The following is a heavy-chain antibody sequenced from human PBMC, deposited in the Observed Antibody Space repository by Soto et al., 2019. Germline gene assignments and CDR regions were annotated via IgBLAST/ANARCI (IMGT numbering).Heavy chain of an antibody. V-gene: IGHV1-3*01. CDR1: GYTFTSYA. CDR3: TYYGSGSSDNWFDP. D-gene: IGHD3-10*01. Sequence: ASVKVSCKASGYTFTSYAMHWVRQAPGQRLEWMGRINAGNGNANYAQKFQGRVTITADKSTSTAYMELSSLRSEDTAVYYCTYYGSGSSDNWFDPWGQGTLVTVSS. J-gene: IGHJ5*02. CDR2: INAGNGNA.